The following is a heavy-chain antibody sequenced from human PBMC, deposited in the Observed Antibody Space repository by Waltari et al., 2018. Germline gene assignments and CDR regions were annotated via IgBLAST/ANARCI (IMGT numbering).Heavy chain of an antibody. Sequence: QAQLVQSGVEVKKPGSSVRDSCQASGYTFTRFGINWLRQAPGQGLEWMGGGNPNSGGTNYAQKVQCRGTMTRETSISTADMELSRLRSDDTAVYYCASVRGASYKIDYWGQGTLVTVSS. V-gene: IGHV1-2*02. D-gene: IGHD1-20*01. CDR2: GNPNSGGT. CDR3: ASVRGASYKIDY. J-gene: IGHJ4*02. CDR1: GYTFTRFG.